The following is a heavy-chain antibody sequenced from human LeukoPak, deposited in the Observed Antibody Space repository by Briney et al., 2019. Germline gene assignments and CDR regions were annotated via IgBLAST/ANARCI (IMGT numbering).Heavy chain of an antibody. CDR3: AKDGMLGQFRLTSSYFDY. D-gene: IGHD6-19*01. CDR2: ISYDGSNK. CDR1: GFTFSSYG. V-gene: IGHV3-30*18. Sequence: GRSLRLSCAASGFTFSSYGMHWVRQAPGKGLEWVAGISYDGSNKYYADSVKGRFTISRDNSKNTLYLQMNSLRAEDTAVYYCAKDGMLGQFRLTSSYFDYWGQGTLVTVSS. J-gene: IGHJ4*02.